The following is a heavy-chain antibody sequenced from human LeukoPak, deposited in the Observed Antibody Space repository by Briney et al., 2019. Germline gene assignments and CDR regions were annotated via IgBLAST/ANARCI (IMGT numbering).Heavy chain of an antibody. V-gene: IGHV4-61*02. D-gene: IGHD6-19*01. Sequence: SQPLSLTCTLWGGSISSGSYYWRWIWQPAGEGLEWIGRICTSGSTNYNPSLKRRLTISVDTSKNQFSLKLSSVTAADTAVYYCARVPSSGWYGGFYFDYWGQGTLVTVSS. J-gene: IGHJ4*02. CDR3: ARVPSSGWYGGFYFDY. CDR1: GGSISSGSYY. CDR2: ICTSGST.